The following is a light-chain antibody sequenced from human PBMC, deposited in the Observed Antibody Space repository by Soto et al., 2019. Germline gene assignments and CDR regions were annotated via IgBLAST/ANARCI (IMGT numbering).Light chain of an antibody. CDR2: AAS. V-gene: IGKV1-39*01. CDR1: QTISTH. J-gene: IGKJ2*01. CDR3: QQSRTIPYT. Sequence: DIQMTPSPSSLSASVRDRVTITCRASQTISTHLNWYQQKPGKAPKLLIYAASTLQSGVPSRFSGSGSGTDFTLTINSLQPEDFATYYCQQSRTIPYTFGQGTKLEIK.